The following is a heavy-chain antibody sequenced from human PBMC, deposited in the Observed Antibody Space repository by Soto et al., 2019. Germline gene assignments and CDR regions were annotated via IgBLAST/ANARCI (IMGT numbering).Heavy chain of an antibody. CDR3: AKATATGGGAFDF. CDR2: ILVDGRT. D-gene: IGHD2-8*02. J-gene: IGHJ3*01. Sequence: GGSLRLSCAASGLPCGSYDMTWVRQAPGKGLEWVSTILVDGRTFYVDSVKGRFTISRDNSRNTVYLQMNSLTAGDTALYYCAKATATGGGAFDFCGQGTMVTVSS. CDR1: GLPCGSYD. V-gene: IGHV3-23*01.